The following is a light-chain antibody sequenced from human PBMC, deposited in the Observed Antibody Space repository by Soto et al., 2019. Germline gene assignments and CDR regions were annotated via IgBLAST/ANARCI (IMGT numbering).Light chain of an antibody. V-gene: IGLV2-14*01. Sequence: QSALTQPASVAGSPGQSITLSCTGASSDVGGYNYVSWYLQHPGKAPKLMIYDVSNRPSGVSNRFSGSKSGNTASLTISGIQAVDEADDYCSSYTSSSTLVVGGGTQLTVL. CDR3: SSYTSSSTLV. CDR2: DVS. CDR1: SSDVGGYNY. J-gene: IGLJ2*01.